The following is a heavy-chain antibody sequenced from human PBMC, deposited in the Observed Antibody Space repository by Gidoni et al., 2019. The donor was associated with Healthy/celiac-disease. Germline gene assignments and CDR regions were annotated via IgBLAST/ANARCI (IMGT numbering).Heavy chain of an antibody. CDR2: INHSGST. V-gene: IGHV4-34*01. D-gene: IGHD1-26*01. Sequence: QVQLQQWGAGLLKPSETLSLTCAVYGGSFSGYYWSWIRQPPGKGLEWIGEINHSGSTNYNPSLKSRVTISVDTSKNQFSLKLSSLTAADTALYYCARTIVGAPEVVYWGQGTLVTVSS. J-gene: IGHJ4*02. CDR3: ARTIVGAPEVVY. CDR1: GGSFSGYY.